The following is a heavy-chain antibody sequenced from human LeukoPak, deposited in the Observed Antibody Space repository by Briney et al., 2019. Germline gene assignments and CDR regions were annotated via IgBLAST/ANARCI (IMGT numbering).Heavy chain of an antibody. V-gene: IGHV1-3*01. D-gene: IGHD4-17*01. CDR3: ARGSPNDYGDTSNPKLNYYYYYGMDV. CDR1: GYTFTSYA. CDR2: INAGNGNT. Sequence: ASVKVSCKASGYTFTSYAMHWVRQAPGQRLEWMGWINAGNGNTKYSQKFQGRVTITRDTSASTAYMELSSLRSEDTAVYYCARGSPNDYGDTSNPKLNYYYYYGMDVWGQGTTVTVSS. J-gene: IGHJ6*02.